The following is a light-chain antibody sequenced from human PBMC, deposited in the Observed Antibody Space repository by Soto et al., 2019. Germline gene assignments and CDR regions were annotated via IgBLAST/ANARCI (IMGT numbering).Light chain of an antibody. CDR3: QQYKDGAWT. Sequence: DIQLTQSPSTLSASVGDRVTITCRASQRIDRYLAWYQQKPGKAPNLLVYDASTLEGGVPSRFSGSGSATEFILPISSLQPDDFATYYCQQYKDGAWTFGQGTRV. CDR1: QRIDRY. V-gene: IGKV1-5*01. J-gene: IGKJ1*01. CDR2: DAS.